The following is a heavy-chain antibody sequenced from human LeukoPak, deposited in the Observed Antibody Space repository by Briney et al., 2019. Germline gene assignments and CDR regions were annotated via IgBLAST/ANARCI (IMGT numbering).Heavy chain of an antibody. J-gene: IGHJ4*02. Sequence: PGGSLRLSCVASGFTFSNYWMRWVRQAPGKGLERVADMKSDGSEKNYAQSVNGRFTISRDNAKSSLFLQMNSLRAEDTGFYYCARGGLYSFDSWGQGTLVTASS. CDR1: GFTFSNYW. CDR3: ARGGLYSFDS. CDR2: MKSDGSEK. V-gene: IGHV3-7*01. D-gene: IGHD2-21*01.